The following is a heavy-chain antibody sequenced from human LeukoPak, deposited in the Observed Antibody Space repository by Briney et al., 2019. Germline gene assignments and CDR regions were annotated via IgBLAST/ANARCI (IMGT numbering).Heavy chain of an antibody. J-gene: IGHJ6*03. D-gene: IGHD3-3*01. Sequence: GGSLRLSCAASGFTFSSYSMNWVRQAPGKGLEWVSSISSSSYIYYADSVKGRFTISRDNAKNSLYLQMNSLRAEDTAVYYCASSPKTMIFGVVNYYYMDVWGKGTTVTVSS. CDR2: ISSSSYI. CDR3: ASSPKTMIFGVVNYYYMDV. V-gene: IGHV3-21*01. CDR1: GFTFSSYS.